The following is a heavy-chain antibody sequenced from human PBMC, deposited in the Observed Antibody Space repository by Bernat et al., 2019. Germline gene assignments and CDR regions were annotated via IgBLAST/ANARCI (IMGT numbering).Heavy chain of an antibody. V-gene: IGHV4-59*08. J-gene: IGHJ4*02. D-gene: IGHD3-22*01. CDR3: ARVQHYYDSSGYYDY. CDR1: GGSISSYY. CDR2: IYYSGST. Sequence: QVQLQESGPGLVKPSETLSLTCTVPGGSISSYYWSWIRQPPGKGLEWIGYIYYSGSTNYNPSLKSRVTISVDTSKNQFSLKLSSVTAADTAVYYCARVQHYYDSSGYYDYWGQRTLVTVSS.